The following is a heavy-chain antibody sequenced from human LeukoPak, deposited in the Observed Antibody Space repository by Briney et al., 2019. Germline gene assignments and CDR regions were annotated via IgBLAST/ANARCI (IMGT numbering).Heavy chain of an antibody. Sequence: PGGSLRLSCAASGFTLSTYSMNWVRQAPGKGLEWVSSISSSSSSYIYYADSVKGRFTISRDNAKISLYLQMSSLRAEDTAVYYCARVSLGNNYGSGSYDYWGQGTLVAVSS. CDR1: GFTLSTYS. CDR2: ISSSSSSYI. J-gene: IGHJ4*02. CDR3: ARVSLGNNYGSGSYDY. D-gene: IGHD3-10*01. V-gene: IGHV3-21*01.